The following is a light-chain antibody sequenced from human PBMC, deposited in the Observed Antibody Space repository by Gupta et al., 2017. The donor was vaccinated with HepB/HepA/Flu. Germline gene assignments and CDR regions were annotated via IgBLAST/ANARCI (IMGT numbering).Light chain of an antibody. CDR3: GTWDNSRSAWV. CDR1: GSNLGNNN. V-gene: IGLV1-51*01. CDR2: DTN. Sequence: QSVLTLPPSVSPSPAPNVTIACTGSGSNLGNNNVSSYQKLPGTAPKLLIADTNQRPSEVLDRFSGSKSGTTATLSIPGLQTGDEADYYCGTWDNSRSAWVFGGGTKLTVL. J-gene: IGLJ3*02.